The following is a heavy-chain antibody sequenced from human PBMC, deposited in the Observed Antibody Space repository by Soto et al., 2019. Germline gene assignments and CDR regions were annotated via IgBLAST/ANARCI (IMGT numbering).Heavy chain of an antibody. CDR3: ARSSVQDCWSGYVLAPDYYYGVDV. CDR1: GGTFSSYA. CDR2: IIPLFGTA. J-gene: IGHJ6*02. V-gene: IGHV1-69*06. Sequence: QVQLVQSGAEVKEPGSSVKVSCEASGGTFSSYAISWVRRAPGQGLEWMGGIIPLFGTANCAQKFQGRVTITTDKPTSKAYMELSSLRTEDTAVYYYARSSVQDCWSGYVLAPDYYYGVDVWGQGTTVTAS. D-gene: IGHD3-3*01.